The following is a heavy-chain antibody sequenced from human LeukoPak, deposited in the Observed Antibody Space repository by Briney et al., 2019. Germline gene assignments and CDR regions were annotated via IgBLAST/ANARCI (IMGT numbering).Heavy chain of an antibody. D-gene: IGHD1/OR15-1a*01. V-gene: IGHV4-59*08. CDR2: IYYSGST. CDR3: ARREHGGFDY. Sequence: PSETLSLTCTVSGGSISTYYWSWIRQPPGKGLEWIGYIYYSGSTNYNPSLKSRVTISVDTSKNQFSLKLTSVTAADTAVYYCARREHGGFDYWGQGTLVTVSS. J-gene: IGHJ4*02. CDR1: GGSISTYY.